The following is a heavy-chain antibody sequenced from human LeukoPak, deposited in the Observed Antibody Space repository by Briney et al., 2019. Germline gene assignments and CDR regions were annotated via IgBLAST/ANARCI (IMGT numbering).Heavy chain of an antibody. Sequence: PGRSLRLSCAASGFTFDDYAMHWVRQAPGKGLEWVSGISWNSGSIGYADSVKGRFTISRDNAKNSLYLQMNSLRAEDTALYYCAKDIGYCSSTSCKDSFDIWGQGTMVTVSS. CDR1: GFTFDDYA. J-gene: IGHJ3*02. CDR3: AKDIGYCSSTSCKDSFDI. D-gene: IGHD2-2*03. V-gene: IGHV3-9*01. CDR2: ISWNSGSI.